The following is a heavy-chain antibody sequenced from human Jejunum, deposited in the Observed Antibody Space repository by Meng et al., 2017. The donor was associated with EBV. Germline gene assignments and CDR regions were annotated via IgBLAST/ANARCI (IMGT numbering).Heavy chain of an antibody. J-gene: IGHJ5*02. V-gene: IGHV1-8*01. CDR1: GFTFTNYD. D-gene: IGHD3-3*01. CDR3: ARGAQPIDL. CDR2: MNPSNGKT. Sequence: QVRLVQSGAEVKKPAASVKVSCKASGFTFTNYDINRVRQASGQGLEWMGWMNPSNGKTGYAQKFQGRVTMTRDASTSTAYMELSSLRSDDTAVYFCARGAQPIDLWGQGTLVTVSS.